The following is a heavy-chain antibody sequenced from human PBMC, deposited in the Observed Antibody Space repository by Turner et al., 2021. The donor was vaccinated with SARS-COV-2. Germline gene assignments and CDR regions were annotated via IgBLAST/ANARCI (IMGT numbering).Heavy chain of an antibody. Sequence: QVPLVESGGGVVQPGRSLRLSCAASGFTFSSYAMHWVRQAPGKGLEWVAVISYDGSNKFYADSVKGRFTISRDNSKNTLYLQMNSLRAEDTAVYYCARGGGYGAAFDYWGQGTLVTVSS. CDR3: ARGGGYGAAFDY. D-gene: IGHD5-12*01. J-gene: IGHJ4*02. CDR2: ISYDGSNK. V-gene: IGHV3-30-3*01. CDR1: GFTFSSYA.